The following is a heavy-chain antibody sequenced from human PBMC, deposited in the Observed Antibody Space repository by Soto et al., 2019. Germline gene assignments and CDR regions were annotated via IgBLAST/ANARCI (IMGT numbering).Heavy chain of an antibody. J-gene: IGHJ6*02. V-gene: IGHV1-18*01. CDR1: GYIFSIYG. D-gene: IGHD6-13*01. Sequence: QVQLVQSGPEVRKPGASVKVSCKASGYIFSIYGISWVRQAPGQGLEWMGWISGYNGNTKFGERVQGRVNVTTDTSTSTAYMELRSLRSDDTAVYYCAREAAAERNYYGLDVWGQGTTVIVSS. CDR3: AREAAAERNYYGLDV. CDR2: ISGYNGNT.